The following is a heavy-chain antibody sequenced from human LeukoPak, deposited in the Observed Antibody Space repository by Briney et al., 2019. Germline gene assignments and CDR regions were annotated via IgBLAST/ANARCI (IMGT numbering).Heavy chain of an antibody. CDR1: GFALYKYN. V-gene: IGHV1-18*04. CDR2: ITAFNGNT. CDR3: ARNTYGYKFSMDV. D-gene: IGHD5-24*01. J-gene: IGHJ6*03. Sequence: ASVKVSCKASGFALYKYNIVWVRQAPGQGLEWVGWITAFNGNTNYGQKVQGRTTMTTDTSTSTSYMELRNLRSDDTAVYYCARNTYGYKFSMDVWGKGTTVIISS.